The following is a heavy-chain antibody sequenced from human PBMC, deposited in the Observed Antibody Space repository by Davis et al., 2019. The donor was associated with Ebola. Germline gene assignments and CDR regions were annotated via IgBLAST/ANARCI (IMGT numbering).Heavy chain of an antibody. V-gene: IGHV4-38-2*02. CDR1: SYSINSGYY. CDR3: ARAPIAGAGTRWGTRWFDP. D-gene: IGHD6-13*01. Sequence: PGGSLRLSCTVSSYSINSGYYWGWIRQSPGKGLEWIGSIYHTGTTYYSLSLKSRVTISVDTSKNQFSLKLYSVTAADTAVYYCARAPIAGAGTRWGTRWFDPWGQGTLVTVSS. J-gene: IGHJ5*02. CDR2: IYHTGTT.